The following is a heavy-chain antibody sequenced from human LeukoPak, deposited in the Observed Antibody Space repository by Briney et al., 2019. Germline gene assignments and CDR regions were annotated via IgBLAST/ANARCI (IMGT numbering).Heavy chain of an antibody. Sequence: SETLSLTCTVSGGSICSYYWSCIRQPPGKGREWIGYIYNSRNSNYTPSLKSRVTISVDTSKNQLSLKLSSVTAADTAVYYCARGDCSSTSCYLRRGNWFDPWGQGTLVTVSS. V-gene: IGHV4-59*12. J-gene: IGHJ5*02. CDR2: IYNSRNS. D-gene: IGHD2-2*01. CDR1: GGSICSYY. CDR3: ARGDCSSTSCYLRRGNWFDP.